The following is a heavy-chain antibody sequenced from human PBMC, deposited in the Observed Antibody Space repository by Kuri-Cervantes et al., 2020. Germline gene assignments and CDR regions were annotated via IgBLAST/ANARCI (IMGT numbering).Heavy chain of an antibody. CDR2: ISYDGSNK. CDR3: ASCIAVEGAFDI. Sequence: GESLKISCAASGFTFSSYGMHWVRQAPGKGLEWVAVISYDGSNKYYADSVKGRFTISRDNSKNTLYLQMNSLRAEDTAVYYCASCIAVEGAFDIWGQGTMVTVSS. D-gene: IGHD6-19*01. CDR1: GFTFSSYG. V-gene: IGHV3-30*03. J-gene: IGHJ3*02.